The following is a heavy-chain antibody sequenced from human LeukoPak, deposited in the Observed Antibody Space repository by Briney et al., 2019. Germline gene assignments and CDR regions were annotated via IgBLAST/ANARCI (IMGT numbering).Heavy chain of an antibody. CDR2: ISSSSSTI. CDR3: AKGGSYYYDTSGYFGY. Sequence: GGSLRLSCAASGFTFSSHSMNWVRQAPGKGLEWVSYISSSSSTIYYAASVKGRFTISRDNSKNTLYLQMNSLRAEDTAVYYCAKGGSYYYDTSGYFGYWGQGTLVTVSS. V-gene: IGHV3-48*01. J-gene: IGHJ4*02. D-gene: IGHD3-22*01. CDR1: GFTFSSHS.